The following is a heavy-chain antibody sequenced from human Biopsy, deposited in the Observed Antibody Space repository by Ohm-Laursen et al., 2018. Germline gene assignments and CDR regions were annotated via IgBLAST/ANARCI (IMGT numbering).Heavy chain of an antibody. CDR3: ATKLTGYFHH. V-gene: IGHV1-69*06. CDR2: NIPILGTG. CDR1: GGTFSNYG. D-gene: IGHD3-9*01. J-gene: IGHJ1*01. Sequence: SVKVSCKVPGGTFSNYGVNWVRQAPGQGLKWLGGNIPILGTGNYAQKFQDRVTVAADTSTSTATMELRSLRSDDTAVYYCATKLTGYFHHWGQGTLVIVSS.